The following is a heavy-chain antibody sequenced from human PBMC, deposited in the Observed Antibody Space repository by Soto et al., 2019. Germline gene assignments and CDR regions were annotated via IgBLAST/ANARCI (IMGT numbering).Heavy chain of an antibody. Sequence: QPGGSLRLSCAASGFSFISHGMHWVRQAPGKGLEWVSVIWDDGSEKYYADSVKGRFTISRGNSKNTLYLQMDSLRAEDTAVYYCARVSYSTGWYPDPWGQGTPVTVSS. CDR1: GFSFISHG. J-gene: IGHJ5*02. CDR3: ARVSYSTGWYPDP. D-gene: IGHD6-19*01. V-gene: IGHV3-33*01. CDR2: IWDDGSEK.